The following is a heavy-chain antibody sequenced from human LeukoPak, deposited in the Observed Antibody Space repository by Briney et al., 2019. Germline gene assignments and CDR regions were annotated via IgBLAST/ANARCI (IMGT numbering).Heavy chain of an antibody. V-gene: IGHV1-46*01. J-gene: IGHJ4*02. CDR3: ARGSDYGDYGGPDFDY. D-gene: IGHD4-17*01. CDR2: INPSGGST. CDR1: GYTFTSYY. Sequence: EASVKVSCKASGYTFTSYYMHWVRQAPGQGLEWMGIINPSGGSTSYAQKFQGRVTMTRDTSTSTVYMELSSLRSEDTAVYYCARGSDYGDYGGPDFDYWGQGTLVTVSS.